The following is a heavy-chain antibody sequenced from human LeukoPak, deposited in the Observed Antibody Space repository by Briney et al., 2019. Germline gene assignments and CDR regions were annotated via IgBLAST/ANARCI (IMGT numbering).Heavy chain of an antibody. Sequence: PSETLSLTCTVSGFSISSGYYSGWIRQPPAKGLEWIGSIYHSGSTYSNPCLKSRVTISVDTSKNQFSLKLSSVTAADTAVYYCARDRLWFGESPVEYYMDVWGKGTTVTISS. V-gene: IGHV4-38-2*02. CDR2: IYHSGST. J-gene: IGHJ6*03. D-gene: IGHD3-10*01. CDR3: ARDRLWFGESPVEYYMDV. CDR1: GFSISSGYY.